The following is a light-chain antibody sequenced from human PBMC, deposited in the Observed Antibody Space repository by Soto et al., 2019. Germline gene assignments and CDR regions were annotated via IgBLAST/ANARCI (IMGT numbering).Light chain of an antibody. CDR1: QTIGSW. J-gene: IGKJ3*01. Sequence: DIRMTQSPSTLSASVGDRVTITCRTSQTIGSWLAWYQQKPGKAPNLLIYDASLLQSGVPSRFSGSGSGTEFTLTISSLQYDDFATYYCQQYTDSSTTFGPGNKVDLK. V-gene: IGKV1-5*01. CDR3: QQYTDSSTT. CDR2: DAS.